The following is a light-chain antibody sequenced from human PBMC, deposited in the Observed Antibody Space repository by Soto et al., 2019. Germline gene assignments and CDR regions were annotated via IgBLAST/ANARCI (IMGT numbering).Light chain of an antibody. Sequence: IVLTQSPGTLSLSPGERTTLSCRASQSISRYLAWYQQKPGQGPRLLIYGASSRATGTPDRFSGSGSGTDFTLTIRRLEPEDFAVYYCQQYGSSYPWTFGQGTRWIS. CDR1: QSISRY. CDR3: QQYGSSYPWT. CDR2: GAS. J-gene: IGKJ1*01. V-gene: IGKV3-20*01.